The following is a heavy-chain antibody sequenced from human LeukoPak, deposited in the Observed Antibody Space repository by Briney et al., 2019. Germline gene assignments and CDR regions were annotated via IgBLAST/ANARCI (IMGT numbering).Heavy chain of an antibody. J-gene: IGHJ4*02. CDR2: ISPYNDNT. Sequence: ASVKVSCKASVYTFTNYGLIWVRQALGQGLAWMGRISPYNDNTKYGQKFQDRVTMTTDKTTNTAYMELRTLRSDDTAVYYCARSHSGSLRAPFDYWGQGTLVTVSS. CDR1: VYTFTNYG. D-gene: IGHD3-10*01. V-gene: IGHV1-18*01. CDR3: ARSHSGSLRAPFDY.